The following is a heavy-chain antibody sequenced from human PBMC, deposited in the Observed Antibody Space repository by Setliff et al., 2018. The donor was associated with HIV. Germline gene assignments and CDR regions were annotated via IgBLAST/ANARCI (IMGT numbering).Heavy chain of an antibody. CDR1: GHTLTELS. V-gene: IGHV1-24*01. D-gene: IGHD3-22*01. CDR3: ATIRAYYSDSSGQEYFQY. J-gene: IGHJ1*01. Sequence: ASVKVSCKVSGHTLTELSIHWVRQAPGKGLEWRGGFDPEDGETVYAQKLQGRVTMTEDTSTDTAYMELSSLRSEDTAMYYCATIRAYYSDSSGQEYFQYWGHGTLVTVSS. CDR2: FDPEDGET.